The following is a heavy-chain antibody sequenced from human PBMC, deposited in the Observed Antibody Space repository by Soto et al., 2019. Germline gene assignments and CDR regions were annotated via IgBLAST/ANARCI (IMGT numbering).Heavy chain of an antibody. CDR2: VYPGDSDT. V-gene: IGHV5-51*03. CDR3: VRPYSSSSNWFDP. J-gene: IGHJ5*02. D-gene: IGHD6-13*01. Sequence: EVQLVQSGAEVKTPGESLKISCKGSGYSFASYWIGWVRQMPGKGLEWMGIVYPGDSDTRYSPSFQGQVTISVDKSINTAYLQWSSLKASDTAMYYCVRPYSSSSNWFDPWGQGTLVTVSS. CDR1: GYSFASYW.